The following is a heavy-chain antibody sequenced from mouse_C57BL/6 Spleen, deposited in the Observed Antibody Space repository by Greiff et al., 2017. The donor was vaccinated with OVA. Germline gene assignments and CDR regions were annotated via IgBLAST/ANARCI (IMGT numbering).Heavy chain of an antibody. V-gene: IGHV1-26*01. CDR2: INPNNGGT. D-gene: IGHD1-1*01. J-gene: IGHJ3*01. CDR3: ARGSYGSSSWFAY. Sequence: EVKLQQSGPELVKPGASVKISCKASGYTFTDYYMNWVKQSHGKSLEWIGDINPNNGGTSYNQKFKGKATLTVDKSSSTAYMELRSLTSEDSAVYYCARGSYGSSSWFAYWGQGTLVTVSA. CDR1: GYTFTDYY.